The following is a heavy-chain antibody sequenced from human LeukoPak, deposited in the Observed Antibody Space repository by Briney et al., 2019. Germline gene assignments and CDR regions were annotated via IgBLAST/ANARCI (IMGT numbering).Heavy chain of an antibody. CDR3: AKVRLLWFGEPRDAFDI. J-gene: IGHJ3*02. CDR2: ISGSGGST. Sequence: GGSLRLSCAASGFTFSSYAMSWVRQAPGKGLEWVSAISGSGGSTYYADSVKGRFTISRDNSKNTLYLQMNSLRAEDTAVYYCAKVRLLWFGEPRDAFDIWGQGTMVTVSS. V-gene: IGHV3-23*01. CDR1: GFTFSSYA. D-gene: IGHD3-10*01.